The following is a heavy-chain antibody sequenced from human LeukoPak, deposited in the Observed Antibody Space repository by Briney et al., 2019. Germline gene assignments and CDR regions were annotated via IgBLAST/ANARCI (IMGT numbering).Heavy chain of an antibody. CDR2: VSDSGTT. CDR1: GGSISSYH. CDR3: ARVSWFPGTSYYYMDV. J-gene: IGHJ6*03. Sequence: PSETLSLTCTVSGGSISSYHWSWIRQPPGKGLEWFGYVSDSGTTNYNPSLKSRVTISVDTSKIQFSLKLSSVTAADTAVYYCARVSWFPGTSYYYMDVWGKGTTVTVSS. V-gene: IGHV4-59*01. D-gene: IGHD1-1*01.